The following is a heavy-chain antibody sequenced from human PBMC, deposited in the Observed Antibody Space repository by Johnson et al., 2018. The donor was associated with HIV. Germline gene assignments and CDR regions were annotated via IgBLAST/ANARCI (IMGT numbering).Heavy chain of an antibody. J-gene: IGHJ3*02. D-gene: IGHD3-22*01. CDR2: INWNGGST. CDR1: GFRFDNNG. CDR3: TRGGRLTYYHDSSGYSYDAFDI. V-gene: IGHV3-20*04. Sequence: VQLVESGGGVVRPGGSLRLSCAASGFRFDNNGMTWVRQAPGKGLEWVSGINWNGGSTDYVASVKGRFTISIDNAKNSLYLQMNSLRAEDTALYYCTRGGRLTYYHDSSGYSYDAFDIWGQGTMVTVSS.